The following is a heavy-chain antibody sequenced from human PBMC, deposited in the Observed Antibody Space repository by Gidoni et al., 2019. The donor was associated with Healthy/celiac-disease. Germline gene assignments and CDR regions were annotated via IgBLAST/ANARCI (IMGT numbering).Heavy chain of an antibody. V-gene: IGHV3-23*01. CDR2: ISGSGGST. CDR1: GFTFSSYA. J-gene: IGHJ6*03. Sequence: EVQLLESGGGLVQPGGSLRLSCAASGFTFSSYAMSWVRQAPVKGLEWVSAISGSGGSTYYADSVKGRFTISRDNSKNTLYLQMNSLRAEDMAVYYCAKGRGSYYHYMDVWGKGTTVTVSS. CDR3: AKGRGSYYHYMDV. D-gene: IGHD3-10*01.